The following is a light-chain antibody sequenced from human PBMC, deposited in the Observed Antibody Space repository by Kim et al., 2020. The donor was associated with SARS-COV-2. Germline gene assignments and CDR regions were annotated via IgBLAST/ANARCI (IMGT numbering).Light chain of an antibody. CDR1: KLGEKY. CDR3: QTWDSITVV. CDR2: QDT. J-gene: IGLJ2*01. Sequence: VAPGQTASITCSWYKLGEKYACWYQQKPGQSPVLVIYQDTKRPSGIPERFSGSNSGNTATLTISGTQAMDEADYYCQTWDSITVVFGGGTKLTVL. V-gene: IGLV3-1*01.